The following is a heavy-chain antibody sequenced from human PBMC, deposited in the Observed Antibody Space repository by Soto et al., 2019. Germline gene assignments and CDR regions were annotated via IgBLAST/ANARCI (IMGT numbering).Heavy chain of an antibody. D-gene: IGHD6-19*01. CDR2: IYYSGST. J-gene: IGHJ4*02. CDR3: ACGPYSSGWYEVSFDY. CDR1: GGSISSYY. V-gene: IGHV4-59*01. Sequence: SEPLSLTCTVSGGSISSYYWSWIRQPPGKGLEWIGYIYYSGSTNYNPSLKSRVTISVDTSKNQFSLKLSSVTAADTAVYYCACGPYSSGWYEVSFDYWGQGPLVTVSS.